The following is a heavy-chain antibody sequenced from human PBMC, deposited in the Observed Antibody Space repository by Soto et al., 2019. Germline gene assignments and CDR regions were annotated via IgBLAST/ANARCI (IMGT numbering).Heavy chain of an antibody. Sequence: QVRLLQSGTEVRTPGASVKVSCKASGYSFTPYSMQWVGQAPGQRLEWMGWINVGKGNTQYSQKFQGRLTITRDTAASTVYMELSTVRSEDTALYYCVRDGVPLSNKPYNWFDFWGAGTLVTVSS. V-gene: IGHV1-3*01. D-gene: IGHD1-1*01. CDR1: GYSFTPYS. J-gene: IGHJ5*01. CDR2: INVGKGNT. CDR3: VRDGVPLSNKPYNWFDF.